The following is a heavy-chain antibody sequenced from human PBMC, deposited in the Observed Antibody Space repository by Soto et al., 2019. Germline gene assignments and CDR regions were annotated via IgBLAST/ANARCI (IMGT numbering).Heavy chain of an antibody. Sequence: EVQLLESGGGLVQPGGSLRLSCAASGFTFSSYAMSWVRQAPGKGLEWVSAISGSGGSTYYADSVKGRFTISRDNSKNTLYLQMNSLRAEDTAVYYCAKDATYYDFWSGYYGPQGFDYWGQGTLVTVSS. J-gene: IGHJ4*02. CDR2: ISGSGGST. D-gene: IGHD3-3*01. CDR1: GFTFSSYA. V-gene: IGHV3-23*01. CDR3: AKDATYYDFWSGYYGPQGFDY.